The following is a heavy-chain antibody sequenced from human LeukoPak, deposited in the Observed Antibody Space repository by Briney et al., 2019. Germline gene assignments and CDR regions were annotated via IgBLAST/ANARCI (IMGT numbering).Heavy chain of an antibody. D-gene: IGHD3-9*01. CDR1: GDIVSSNSAA. Sequence: SQTLSLTCAISGDIVSSNSAAWNWIRQSPSRGLEWLGRTYYRSKWYNDYAVSVKSRITINPDTSKNQFSLQLNSVTPEDTAVYYCARGGDVLRYFDWGFDWFDPWGQGTLVTASS. CDR3: ARGGDVLRYFDWGFDWFDP. CDR2: TYYRSKWYN. V-gene: IGHV6-1*01. J-gene: IGHJ5*02.